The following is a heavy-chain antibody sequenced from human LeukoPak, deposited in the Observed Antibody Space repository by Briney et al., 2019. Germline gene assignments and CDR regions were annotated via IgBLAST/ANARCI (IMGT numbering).Heavy chain of an antibody. Sequence: PGGSLRLSCAASGSTFSSYEMNWVRQAPGKGLEWVSYISSSGSTIYYADSVKGRFTISRDNAKNSLYLQMNSLRAEDTAVYYCARDRRSSIPVDYWGQGTLVTVSS. CDR1: GSTFSSYE. CDR3: ARDRRSSIPVDY. J-gene: IGHJ4*02. D-gene: IGHD2-2*02. V-gene: IGHV3-48*03. CDR2: ISSSGSTI.